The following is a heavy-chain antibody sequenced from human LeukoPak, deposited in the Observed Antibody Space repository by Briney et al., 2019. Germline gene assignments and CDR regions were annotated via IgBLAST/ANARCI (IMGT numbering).Heavy chain of an antibody. V-gene: IGHV3-48*04. CDR3: ARDQGYCSRTNYCYYYYMDV. Sequence: GGSLRVSCAASGFTLSTYSINWVRQAPGKGLEWVSYISTTSNTIHYADSVKGRFTISRDNAKNSLYLQMNSLRAEDTAVYYCARDQGYCSRTNYCYYYYMDVWGKGTTVTVSS. CDR1: GFTLSTYS. J-gene: IGHJ6*03. D-gene: IGHD2-2*01. CDR2: ISTTSNTI.